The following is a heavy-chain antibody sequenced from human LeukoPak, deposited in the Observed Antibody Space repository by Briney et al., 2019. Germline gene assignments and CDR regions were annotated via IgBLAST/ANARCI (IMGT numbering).Heavy chain of an antibody. V-gene: IGHV3-23*01. Sequence: GGSLRLSCAASGFTFSSYAMSWVRQAPGKGLEWVSAISGSGGSTYYADSVKGRFTISRDNSKNTLYLQMNSLRAEDTAVYYCAKVGIQLWSREYYSDYWGQGTLVTVSS. D-gene: IGHD5-18*01. J-gene: IGHJ4*02. CDR3: AKVGIQLWSREYYSDY. CDR1: GFTFSSYA. CDR2: ISGSGGST.